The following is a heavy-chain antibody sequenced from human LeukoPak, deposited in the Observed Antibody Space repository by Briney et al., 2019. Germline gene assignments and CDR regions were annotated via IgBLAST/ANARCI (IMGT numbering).Heavy chain of an antibody. D-gene: IGHD6-13*01. CDR3: ARMRAGTSYFDY. J-gene: IGHJ4*02. CDR2: ISWSSSYI. CDR1: RFTYSTYS. Sequence: GGSLRLSCAASRFTYSTYSMNWVRQAPGKGLEWVSYISWSSSYIYYADSVRGRFTISRDNTKNSLYLQMNSLRAEDTAVYYCARMRAGTSYFDYWGQGTLVIVSS. V-gene: IGHV3-21*01.